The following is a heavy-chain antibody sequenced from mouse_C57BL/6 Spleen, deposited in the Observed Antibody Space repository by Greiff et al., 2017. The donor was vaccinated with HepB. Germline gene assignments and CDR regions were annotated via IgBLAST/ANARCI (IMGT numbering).Heavy chain of an antibody. V-gene: IGHV1-26*01. CDR2: INPNNGGT. CDR1: GYTFTDYY. CDR3: ASRYDYGDYAMDY. Sequence: EVQLQQSGPELVKPGASVKISCKASGYTFTDYYMNWVKQSHGKSLEWIGDINPNNGGTSYNQKFKGKATLTVDKSSSTAYMELRSLTSEDSAVYYCASRYDYGDYAMDYWGQGTSVTVSS. J-gene: IGHJ4*01. D-gene: IGHD2-4*01.